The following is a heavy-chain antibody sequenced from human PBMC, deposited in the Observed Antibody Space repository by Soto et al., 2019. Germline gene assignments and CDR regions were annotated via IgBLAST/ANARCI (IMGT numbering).Heavy chain of an antibody. V-gene: IGHV1-18*01. D-gene: IGHD1-7*01. CDR3: AKDLYNWNYVGYFDY. J-gene: IGHJ4*02. CDR2: ISAYNGNT. CDR1: GYTFTSYG. Sequence: ASVKVSCKASGYTFTSYGISWVRQAPGQGLEWMGWISAYNGNTNYAQKLQGRVTMTTDTSTSTAYMELRSLRSDDTAVYYCAKDLYNWNYVGYFDYWGQGTLVTVSS.